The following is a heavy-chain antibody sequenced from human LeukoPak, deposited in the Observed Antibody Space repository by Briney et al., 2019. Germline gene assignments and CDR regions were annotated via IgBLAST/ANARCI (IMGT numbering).Heavy chain of an antibody. J-gene: IGHJ4*02. D-gene: IGHD3-22*01. CDR1: GFTFSKYY. Sequence: PGGSLRLSCAAAGFTFSKYYMSWVRQAPGKGLEWVANIRQDASAVFQVDSLKGRFTVSRDNTKNSLYLQMSSLRVEDTAVYYCARWIHDSAAWRLDYWGRGALVTVSS. V-gene: IGHV3-7*04. CDR2: IRQDASAV. CDR3: ARWIHDSAAWRLDY.